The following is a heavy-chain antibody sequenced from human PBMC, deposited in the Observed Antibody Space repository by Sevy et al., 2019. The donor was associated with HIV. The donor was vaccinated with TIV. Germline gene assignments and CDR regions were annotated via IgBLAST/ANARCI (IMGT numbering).Heavy chain of an antibody. J-gene: IGHJ3*02. V-gene: IGHV3-30-3*01. CDR1: GFTFSSYA. CDR2: ISYDGSNK. CDR3: ARAPYRQGAFDI. Sequence: GGSPRLSCAASGFTFSSYAMHWVRQAPGKGLEWVAVISYDGSNKYYADSVKGRFTISRDNSKNTLYLQMNSLRAEDTAVYYCARAPYRQGAFDIWGQGTMVTVSS.